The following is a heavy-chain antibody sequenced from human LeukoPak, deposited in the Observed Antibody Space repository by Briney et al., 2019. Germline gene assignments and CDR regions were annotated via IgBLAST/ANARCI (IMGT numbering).Heavy chain of an antibody. CDR3: VREDPSEYGSIDY. D-gene: IGHD3-10*01. CDR1: GFTFSSYS. CDR2: ISRSSSSK. V-gene: IGHV3-48*02. Sequence: GGSLRLSCAASGFTFSSYSMNWVRQAPGKGLEWVAYISRSSSSKHYADSVKGRFTVSRDNAKNSLYLQMSSLRDEDTAVYYCVREDPSEYGSIDYWGQGTLVTVSS. J-gene: IGHJ4*02.